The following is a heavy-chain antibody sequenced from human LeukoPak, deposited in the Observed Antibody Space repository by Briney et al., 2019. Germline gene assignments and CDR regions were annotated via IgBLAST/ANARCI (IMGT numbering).Heavy chain of an antibody. CDR3: AGARFETTVATLVRKKDYYYYNMDV. V-gene: IGHV3-7*04. D-gene: IGHD4-17*01. CDR1: GFTFISYW. J-gene: IGHJ6*03. CDR2: IKQDGSEK. Sequence: GGSLRLSCEASGFTFISYWMSWVRQAPGKGLEWVANIKQDGSEKYYVDSVKGRFTISRDNAKNSLYLQMNSLRAEDTAVYYCAGARFETTVATLVRKKDYYYYNMDVWGKGTTVTVSS.